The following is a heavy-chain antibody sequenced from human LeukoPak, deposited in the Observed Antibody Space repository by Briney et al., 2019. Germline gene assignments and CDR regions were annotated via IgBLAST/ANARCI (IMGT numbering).Heavy chain of an antibody. CDR1: GYTFTSYD. J-gene: IGHJ6*03. V-gene: IGHV1-8*03. CDR2: MNPNSGNT. CDR3: ARANSGYDHPPSYYYYMDV. Sequence: GASVKVSCKASGYTFTSYDINWVRQATGQGLEWMGWMNPNSGNTGYAQKFQGRVTITRNTSISTAYMELSGLRSEDTAVYYCARANSGYDHPPSYYYYMDVWGKGTTVTVSS. D-gene: IGHD5-12*01.